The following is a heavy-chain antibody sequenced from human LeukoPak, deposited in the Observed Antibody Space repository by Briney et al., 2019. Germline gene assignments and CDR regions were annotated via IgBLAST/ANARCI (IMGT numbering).Heavy chain of an antibody. CDR1: GFTFSSYA. V-gene: IGHV3-23*01. D-gene: IGHD2-2*01. CDR2: ISGSGGST. CDR3: AKDEQGYCSSSSCYRWFDP. J-gene: IGHJ5*02. Sequence: GGSLRLSCAASGFTFSSYAMSWVRQAPGKGLEWVSAISGSGGSTYYADSVKGRFTISRDNSKNTLYLQMNSLRAEDTAVYYCAKDEQGYCSSSSCYRWFDPWGQGTLVTVSS.